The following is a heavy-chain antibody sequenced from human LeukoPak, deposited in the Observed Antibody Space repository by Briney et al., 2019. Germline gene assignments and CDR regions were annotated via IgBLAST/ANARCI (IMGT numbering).Heavy chain of an antibody. CDR3: ARVRFYYDSSGYYSYFDY. D-gene: IGHD3-22*01. CDR2: MNSNSGNP. Sequence: ASVKFSCKASGYTFTSYDIKWVRQATGQGLEWMGWMNSNSGNPGYAQNFQGRVTMTRNTSISTAYMELSRLRSEDTAVYYCARVRFYYDSSGYYSYFDYWGQGTLVTVSS. J-gene: IGHJ4*02. CDR1: GYTFTSYD. V-gene: IGHV1-8*01.